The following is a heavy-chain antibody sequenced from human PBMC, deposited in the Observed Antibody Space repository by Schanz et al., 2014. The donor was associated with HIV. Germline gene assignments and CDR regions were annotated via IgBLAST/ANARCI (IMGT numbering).Heavy chain of an antibody. CDR3: ARRGLVGATLYYYYYGMDV. J-gene: IGHJ6*02. V-gene: IGHV1-8*02. D-gene: IGHD1-26*01. Sequence: QVQLVQSGAEVKKPGASVRVSCKTSGYTFSDYDINWVRQATGQGLEWMGWMNPNSGNTGYAQKFQGRVTMTRNTSISTAYMELSSLRSEDTAVYYCARRGLVGATLYYYYYGMDVWGQGTTVTVSS. CDR2: MNPNSGNT. CDR1: GYTFSDYD.